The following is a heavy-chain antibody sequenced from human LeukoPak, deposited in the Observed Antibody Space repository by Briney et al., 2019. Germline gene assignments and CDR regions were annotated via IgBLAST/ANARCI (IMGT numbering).Heavy chain of an antibody. J-gene: IGHJ4*02. Sequence: GGSLRLSYAASGFTFSSYGMHWVRQAPGKGLEWVAFIRYDGSNKYYADSVKGRFTISRDNSKNTLYLQMNSLRAEDTAVYYCAKAPVVVAATDFDYWGQGTLVTVSS. CDR2: IRYDGSNK. V-gene: IGHV3-30*02. CDR1: GFTFSSYG. CDR3: AKAPVVVAATDFDY. D-gene: IGHD2-15*01.